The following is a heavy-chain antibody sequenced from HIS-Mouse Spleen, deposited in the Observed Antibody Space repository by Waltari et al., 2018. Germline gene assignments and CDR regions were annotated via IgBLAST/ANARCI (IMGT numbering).Heavy chain of an antibody. CDR3: AREIPYSSSWYDWYFDL. CDR1: GGSISSSSYY. CDR2: IYYSGST. Sequence: QLQLQESGPGLVKPSETLSLTCTVSGGSISSSSYYWGWIRQPPGKGLEWIGSIYYSGSTYDNPSRKGRVTISVDTSKSQFSLKLSSVTAADTAVYYCAREIPYSSSWYDWYFDLWGRGTLVTVSS. D-gene: IGHD6-13*01. V-gene: IGHV4-39*07. J-gene: IGHJ2*01.